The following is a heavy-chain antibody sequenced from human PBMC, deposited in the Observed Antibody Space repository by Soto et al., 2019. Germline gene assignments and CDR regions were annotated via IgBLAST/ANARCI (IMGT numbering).Heavy chain of an antibody. CDR2: ISYDGSNK. D-gene: IGHD3-22*01. CDR1: GFTFSSYA. V-gene: IGHV3-30-3*01. Sequence: GGSLRLSCAASGFTFSSYAMHWVRQAPGKGLEWVAVISYDGSNKYYADSVKGRFTISRDNSKNTLYLQMNSLRAEDTAVYYCARSYILSLEWLLHFDYWGQGTLVTVSS. J-gene: IGHJ4*02. CDR3: ARSYILSLEWLLHFDY.